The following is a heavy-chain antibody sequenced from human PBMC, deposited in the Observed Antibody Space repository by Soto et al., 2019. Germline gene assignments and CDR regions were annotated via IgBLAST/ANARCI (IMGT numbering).Heavy chain of an antibody. J-gene: IGHJ6*02. D-gene: IGHD2-2*01. Sequence: KPGGSLRLSCAASGFTFSSYSMNWVRQAPGKGLEWVSSISSSSSYIYYADSVKGRFTISRDNAKNSLYLQMNSLRAEDTAVYYCARGGSSINCSSTSCRYYYYYYGMDVWGQGTTVTVSS. CDR2: ISSSSSYI. V-gene: IGHV3-21*01. CDR3: ARGGSSINCSSTSCRYYYYYYGMDV. CDR1: GFTFSSYS.